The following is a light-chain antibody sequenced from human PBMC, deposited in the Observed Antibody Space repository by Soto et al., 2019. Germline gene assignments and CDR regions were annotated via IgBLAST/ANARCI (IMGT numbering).Light chain of an antibody. CDR1: QSVRSY. Sequence: EIVLTQSPVTLSLSPGERATLSCRASQSVRSYLAWYQQKTGQAPRLLIYDAFKRATGIPARFSGSGSGTDFTLTISSLEPEDFAVYYCQQRSNWPSTFGGGTKVEIK. V-gene: IGKV3-11*01. J-gene: IGKJ4*01. CDR2: DAF. CDR3: QQRSNWPST.